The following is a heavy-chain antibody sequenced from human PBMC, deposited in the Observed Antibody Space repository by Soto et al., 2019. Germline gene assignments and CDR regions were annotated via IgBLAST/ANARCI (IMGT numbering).Heavy chain of an antibody. CDR2: ISGSGGST. CDR3: AKDSAFSGYYYYFDC. V-gene: IGHV3-23*01. D-gene: IGHD3-22*01. J-gene: IGHJ4*02. Sequence: GGSLRLSCAASGFTFSSYAMSWVRQAPGKGLEWVSAISGSGGSTYYADSVKGRFTISRDNSKNTLYLQMNSLRAEDTAVYYCAKDSAFSGYYYYFDCWGQGTLVTVSS. CDR1: GFTFSSYA.